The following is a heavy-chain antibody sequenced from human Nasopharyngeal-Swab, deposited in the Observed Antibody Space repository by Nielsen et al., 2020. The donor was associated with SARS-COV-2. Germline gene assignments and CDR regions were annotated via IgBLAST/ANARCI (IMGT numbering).Heavy chain of an antibody. V-gene: IGHV4-39*01. CDR1: GGSISSTNYY. J-gene: IGHJ4*02. CDR3: ARQKRDCNGSNRYLYYFDY. CDR2: IYYNGNT. Sequence: SETLSLTCTVSGGSISSTNYYWGWIRQPPGKGLEWIGSIYYNGNTYYNPSLKSRVTKSVDMTKNQFSLKLTSVTAADTAVYFCARQKRDCNGSNRYLYYFDYWGRGTLVTVSS. D-gene: IGHD2-15*01.